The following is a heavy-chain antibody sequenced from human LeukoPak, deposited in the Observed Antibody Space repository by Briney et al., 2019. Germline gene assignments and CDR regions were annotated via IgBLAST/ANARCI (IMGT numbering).Heavy chain of an antibody. Sequence: PGGSLRLSCAASGFTFDDYAMHWVRQAPGKGLEWVSPISGDGGSTYYADSVKGRFTISRDNSKNSLYLQMNSLRTEDTALYYCAKEDYDFWSGSRSYYYYYYMDVWGKGTTVTVSS. CDR1: GFTFDDYA. D-gene: IGHD3-3*01. CDR2: ISGDGGST. V-gene: IGHV3-43*02. J-gene: IGHJ6*03. CDR3: AKEDYDFWSGSRSYYYYYYMDV.